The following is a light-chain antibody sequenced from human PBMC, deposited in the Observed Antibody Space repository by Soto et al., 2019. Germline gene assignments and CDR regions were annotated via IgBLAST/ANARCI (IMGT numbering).Light chain of an antibody. J-gene: IGLJ2*01. Sequence: QPVLTQPPSVSEAPRQRVTISCSGSRSNIGNNAVNWYQQLPGKAPKLLIYYDDLLPSGVSDRFSGSKSGTSASLAISGLQSEDEADYYCAVWDDNLNGVVFGGGTKVTVL. CDR1: RSNIGNNA. CDR2: YDD. CDR3: AVWDDNLNGVV. V-gene: IGLV1-36*01.